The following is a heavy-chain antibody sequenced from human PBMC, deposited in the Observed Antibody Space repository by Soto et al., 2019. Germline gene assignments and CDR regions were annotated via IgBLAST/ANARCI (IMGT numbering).Heavy chain of an antibody. J-gene: IGHJ4*02. CDR3: AKDQGSSWYEIDY. CDR1: GSPFGNLP. CDR2: ISGGGGST. D-gene: IGHD6-13*01. Sequence: EVPLLESGGGLVQLGGSLSLSCAASGSPFGNLPLPWFGRPPGRGLEWVSTISGGGGSTYYADSVKGRFTISRDNSKNTLYLQMNSLRAEDTAVYYCAKDQGSSWYEIDYWGQGTLVTVSS. V-gene: IGHV3-23*01.